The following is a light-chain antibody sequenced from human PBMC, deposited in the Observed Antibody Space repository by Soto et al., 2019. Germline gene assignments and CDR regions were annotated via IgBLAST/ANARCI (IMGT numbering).Light chain of an antibody. CDR2: DTS. CDR1: TGTVTSGHY. J-gene: IGLJ1*01. CDR3: LLSYSFAGV. V-gene: IGLV7-46*01. Sequence: QAVVTQEPSLTVSPGGTVTLTCGSSTGTVTSGHYPYWFQQKPGQAPRTLIDDTSNKHSWTPARFSGSLLGGKAALTLSGAQPEDEVEYYCLLSYSFAGVCGTGTKLTVL.